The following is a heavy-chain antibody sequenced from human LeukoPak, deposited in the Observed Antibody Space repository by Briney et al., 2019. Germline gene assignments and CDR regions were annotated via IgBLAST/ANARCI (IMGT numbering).Heavy chain of an antibody. V-gene: IGHV3-74*01. CDR3: ARGRPHGNDY. CDR1: GFTFNNYW. CDR2: INNDGSSA. J-gene: IGHJ4*02. Sequence: GSLRLSCAASGFTFNNYWIHWARQVPGKGLVWVSRINNDGSSASYVDSVKGRFTISRDNAKNTLFLQMNSLRAEDMAVYYCARGRPHGNDYWGQGTLVTVSS. D-gene: IGHD4-23*01.